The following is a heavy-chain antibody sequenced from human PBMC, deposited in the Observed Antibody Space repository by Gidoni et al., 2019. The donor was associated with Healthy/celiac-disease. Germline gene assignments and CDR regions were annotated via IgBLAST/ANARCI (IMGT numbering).Heavy chain of an antibody. D-gene: IGHD6-13*01. CDR3: ASSWYDAPHDAFDI. CDR2: IYYSGST. CDR1: GGSIISLSYH. J-gene: IGHJ3*02. Sequence: QLQLQESGPGLVKPSETLSLTSTVSGGSIISLSYHWGWIRQPPGKGLEWIGSIYYSGSTYYNPSLKSRVTISVDTSKNQFSLKLSSVTAADTAVYYCASSWYDAPHDAFDIWGQGTMVTVSS. V-gene: IGHV4-39*01.